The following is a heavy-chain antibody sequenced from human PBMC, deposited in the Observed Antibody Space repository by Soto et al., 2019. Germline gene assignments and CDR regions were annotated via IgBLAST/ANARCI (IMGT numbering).Heavy chain of an antibody. J-gene: IGHJ4*02. V-gene: IGHV3-30-3*01. CDR2: ISYDGSNK. CDR1: GFTFSSYA. CDR3: ARDRVTMVRGVIITRTGVDY. D-gene: IGHD3-10*01. Sequence: QVQLVESGGGVVQPGRSLRLSCAASGFTFSSYAMHWVRQAPGKGLGWVAVISYDGSNKYYADSVKGRFTISRDNSKNTLYLPMNSLIAEDTAVYYCARDRVTMVRGVIITRTGVDYWGQGNLVTVSS.